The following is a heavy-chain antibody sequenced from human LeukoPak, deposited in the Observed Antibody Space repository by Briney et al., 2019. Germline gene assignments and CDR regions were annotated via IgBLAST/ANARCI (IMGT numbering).Heavy chain of an antibody. D-gene: IGHD3-3*01. CDR3: AKDRMIFGVVIRFRYFDY. CDR1: GFTFSSYA. V-gene: IGHV3-23*01. J-gene: IGHJ4*02. CDR2: ISGGGGST. Sequence: GGSLRLSCAASGFTFSSYAMSWVRQAPGKGLEWVSAISGGGGSTYYADSVKGRFTISRDNSKNTLYLQMNSLRAEDTAVYYCAKDRMIFGVVIRFRYFDYWGQGTLVTVSS.